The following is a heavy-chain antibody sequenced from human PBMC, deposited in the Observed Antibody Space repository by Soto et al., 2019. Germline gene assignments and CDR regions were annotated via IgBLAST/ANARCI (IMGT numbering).Heavy chain of an antibody. CDR2: IYYSGMT. J-gene: IGHJ5*02. Sequence: PSETLSLTCTVSGGAINSAGYYWTWIRQHPGTGLEWIGYIYYSGMTHYNPSLMGRVTISSDTTKNQFSLRLKSVTAADTAVYYCARVRCTANSCFVFDPWGQGTLVTVS. CDR1: GGAINSAGYY. CDR3: ARVRCTANSCFVFDP. V-gene: IGHV4-31*03. D-gene: IGHD2-2*01.